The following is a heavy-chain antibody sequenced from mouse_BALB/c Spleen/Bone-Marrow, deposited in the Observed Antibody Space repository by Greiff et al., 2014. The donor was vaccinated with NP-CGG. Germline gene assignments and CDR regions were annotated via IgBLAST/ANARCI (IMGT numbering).Heavy chain of an antibody. J-gene: IGHJ2*01. D-gene: IGHD2-1*01. CDR1: GYTFTSCY. Sequence: QVQLQQSGPELVKPGASVKMSCKASGYTFTSCYIHWVKQSPGQGLEWIGWIYPGDGSTEYNEKFKGKTTLTADKSSSIAYMLLSSLTSEDSAIYFCARPDGNYESYFDYWGQGTTLTVSS. CDR2: IYPGDGST. CDR3: ARPDGNYESYFDY. V-gene: IGHV1S56*01.